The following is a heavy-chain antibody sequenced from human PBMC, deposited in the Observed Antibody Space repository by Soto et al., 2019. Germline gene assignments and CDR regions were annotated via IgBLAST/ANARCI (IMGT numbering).Heavy chain of an antibody. CDR2: ISGGTNST. Sequence: GGSLRLSCAASGFTFSNYAMSWVRQAPGKGLEWVSSISGGTNSTYYADSVKGRFAISRDNSKNTLFLQMNGLSAEDTAVYYCTTDSHFTKNLVRFDYWGLGTLVTVSS. CDR3: TTDSHFTKNLVRFDY. V-gene: IGHV3-23*01. D-gene: IGHD2-8*01. CDR1: GFTFSNYA. J-gene: IGHJ4*01.